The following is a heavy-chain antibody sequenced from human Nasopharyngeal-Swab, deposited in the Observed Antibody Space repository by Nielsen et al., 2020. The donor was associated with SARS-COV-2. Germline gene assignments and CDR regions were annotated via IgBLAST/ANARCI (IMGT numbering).Heavy chain of an antibody. J-gene: IGHJ4*02. CDR3: ARGNSSWYGIGGSRFPEFDY. CDR2: ISYDGSNK. CDR1: GFTFSSYA. Sequence: GESLKISCAASGFTFSSYAMHWVRQAPGKGLEWVAVISYDGSNKYYADSVKGRFTISRDNSKNTLYLQMNSLRAEDTAVYYCARGNSSWYGIGGSRFPEFDYWGQGTLVTVSS. V-gene: IGHV3-30-3*01. D-gene: IGHD6-13*01.